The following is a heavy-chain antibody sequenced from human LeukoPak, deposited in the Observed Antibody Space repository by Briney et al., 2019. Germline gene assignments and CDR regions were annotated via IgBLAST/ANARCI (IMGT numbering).Heavy chain of an antibody. D-gene: IGHD5-18*01. CDR3: ARVNTAMAYRSFDY. J-gene: IGHJ4*02. Sequence: PSETLSLTCTVSGGSISSGGYYWSWIRQHPGKGPEWIGYIYYSGSTYYNPSLKSRVTISVDTSKNQFSLKLSSVTAADTAVYYCARVNTAMAYRSFDYWGQGTLVTVSS. CDR2: IYYSGST. CDR1: GGSISSGGYY. V-gene: IGHV4-31*03.